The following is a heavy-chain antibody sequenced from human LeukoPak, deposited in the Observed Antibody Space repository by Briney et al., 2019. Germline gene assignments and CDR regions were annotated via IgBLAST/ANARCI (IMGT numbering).Heavy chain of an antibody. J-gene: IGHJ5*02. CDR3: ARGNNWFDP. CDR2: TYQRSKWYH. V-gene: IGHV6-1*01. Sequence: SQTLSLTFAIAGDSVSSNSAAWNWLRQSPSRGLEWLGRTYQRSKWYHDYTVSVKSRISINPDTSKNQFSLQLNSVTPEDTAVYYCARGNNWFDPGGQGTLVTVS. CDR1: GDSVSSNSAA.